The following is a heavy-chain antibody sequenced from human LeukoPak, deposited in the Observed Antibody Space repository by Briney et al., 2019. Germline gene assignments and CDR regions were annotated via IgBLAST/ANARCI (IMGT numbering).Heavy chain of an antibody. D-gene: IGHD1-26*01. Sequence: SGTLSLTCAVSGVSIITTNWWSWVRPPPGKGLEWIGEVDLNGATNYNPSLESRVSMSIDKSRNHLSLKLTSVTAADTATYYCTRESGAFSPFGFWGQGTLVTVSS. CDR2: VDLNGAT. V-gene: IGHV4-4*02. J-gene: IGHJ4*02. CDR1: GVSIITTNW. CDR3: TRESGAFSPFGF.